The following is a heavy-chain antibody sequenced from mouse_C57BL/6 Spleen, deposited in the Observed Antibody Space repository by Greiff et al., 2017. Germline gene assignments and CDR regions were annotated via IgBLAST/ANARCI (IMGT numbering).Heavy chain of an antibody. D-gene: IGHD2-4*01. CDR2: INPNNGGT. V-gene: IGHV1-26*01. Sequence: EVQLQQSGPELVKPGASVKISCKASGYTFTDYYMNWVKQSHGKSLEWIGDINPNNGGTSYNQKFKGKATLTVDKSSSTAYMELRSLTSEDSAVYYCARGDYDYDEGAWFAYWGQGTLVTVSA. CDR1: GYTFTDYY. J-gene: IGHJ3*01. CDR3: ARGDYDYDEGAWFAY.